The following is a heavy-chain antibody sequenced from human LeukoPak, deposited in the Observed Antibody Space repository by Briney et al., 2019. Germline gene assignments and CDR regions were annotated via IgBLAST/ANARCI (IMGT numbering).Heavy chain of an antibody. CDR2: IYHSGST. CDR1: GGSISSSSYY. V-gene: IGHV4-39*07. D-gene: IGHD3-10*01. CDR3: ARDIHLYFGSGSYWFDY. J-gene: IGHJ4*02. Sequence: SETLSLTCTVSGGSISSSSYYWGWIRQPPGKGLEWIGSIYHSGSTYYNPSLKSRVTISVDTSKNQFSLKLSSVTAADTAVYYCARDIHLYFGSGSYWFDYWGQGTLVTVSS.